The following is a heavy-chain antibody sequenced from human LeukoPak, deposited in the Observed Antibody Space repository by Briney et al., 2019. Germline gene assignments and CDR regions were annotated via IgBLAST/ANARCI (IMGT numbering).Heavy chain of an antibody. CDR1: GYTFTGYY. Sequence: ASVKVSSKTSGYTFTGYYMHWVRQAPGQGLEWMGWINPNSGGTNYAQKFQGRVTMTRDTSISTAYMELSRLRSDDTAVYYCARAVTYFYGSVTYDWFESWGQGTLVTVSS. V-gene: IGHV1-2*02. J-gene: IGHJ5*01. D-gene: IGHD3-10*01. CDR3: ARAVTYFYGSVTYDWFES. CDR2: INPNSGGT.